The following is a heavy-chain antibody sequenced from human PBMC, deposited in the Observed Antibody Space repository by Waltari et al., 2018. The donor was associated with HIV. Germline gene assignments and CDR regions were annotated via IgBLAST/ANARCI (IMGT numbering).Heavy chain of an antibody. J-gene: IGHJ6*02. CDR2: IDWDDDK. V-gene: IGHV2-70*01. D-gene: IGHD5-18*01. CDR1: GFSLSTSKMC. Sequence: QVTLRESGPALVKPTQTLTLTCTLSGFSLSTSKMCVSWIRQPPGKALEWLALIDWDDDKYYSTSLKTRLTISKDTSKNRVVLTMTNMDPVDTATYYCARNTGYSYGQNYYYNGMDVWGQGTTVIVSS. CDR3: ARNTGYSYGQNYYYNGMDV.